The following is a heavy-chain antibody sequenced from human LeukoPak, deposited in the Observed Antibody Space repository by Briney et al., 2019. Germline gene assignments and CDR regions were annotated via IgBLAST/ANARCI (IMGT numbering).Heavy chain of an antibody. CDR1: GGXISSSSYY. V-gene: IGHV4-39*02. CDR2: MYYSGGT. CDR3: ARELVTGRGGYFDL. Sequence: PSETLSLTCSVSGGXISSSSYYWGWIRQPPGKGLEWIGSMYYSGGTYYNPSLKSRVTISVDTSKNQFSLRLSSVTAADTAVFYCARELVTGRGGYFDLWGRGTLVTVSS. J-gene: IGHJ2*01. D-gene: IGHD6-19*01.